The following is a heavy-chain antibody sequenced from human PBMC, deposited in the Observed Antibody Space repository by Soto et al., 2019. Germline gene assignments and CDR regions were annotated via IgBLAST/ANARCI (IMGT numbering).Heavy chain of an antibody. CDR3: GRGRSGQIVVFY. D-gene: IGHD5-12*01. CDR2: IGPESGAT. J-gene: IGHJ4*02. V-gene: IGHV1-2*02. CDR1: GYTFTGDY. Sequence: SGKVSCKASGYTFTGDYIHWVRQAPEQGPEWMGEIGPESGATRYAQKFQGRVTMTRDTSTTTVYMELNTLSPDDTAVYYWGRGRSGQIVVFYWGQGTPVTVSS.